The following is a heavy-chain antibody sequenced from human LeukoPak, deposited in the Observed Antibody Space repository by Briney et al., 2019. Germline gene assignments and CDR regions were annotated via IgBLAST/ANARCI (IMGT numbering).Heavy chain of an antibody. CDR1: GGSISSGGYY. V-gene: IGHV4-31*03. D-gene: IGHD3-10*01. CDR3: ARGAMGSGSYQDYYYHYGMDV. J-gene: IGHJ6*02. Sequence: PSETLSLTCTVSGGSISSGGYYWSWIRQHPGKGLEWIGYIYYSGSTYYNPSLKSRVTISVDTSKNQFSLKLSSVTAADTAVYYCARGAMGSGSYQDYYYHYGMDVWGQGTTVTVSS. CDR2: IYYSGST.